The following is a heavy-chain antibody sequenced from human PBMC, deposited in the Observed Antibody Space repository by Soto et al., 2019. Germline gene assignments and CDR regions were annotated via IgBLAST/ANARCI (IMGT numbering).Heavy chain of an antibody. Sequence: QVQLVQSGAEVKKPGSSVKVSCKASGGTFSSYAISWVRQAPGQGLEWMGGIIPIFGTANYAKKFKGRSTITADESTSRAYMELSRLRSEDTAVYYCARDGYSYGYGYYFDYWGQGNLVTVSA. CDR2: IIPIFGTA. CDR1: GGTFSSYA. J-gene: IGHJ4*02. CDR3: ARDGYSYGYGYYFDY. V-gene: IGHV1-69*01. D-gene: IGHD5-18*01.